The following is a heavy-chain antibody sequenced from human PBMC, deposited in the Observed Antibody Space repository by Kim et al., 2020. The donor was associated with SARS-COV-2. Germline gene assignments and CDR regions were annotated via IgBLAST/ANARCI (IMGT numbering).Heavy chain of an antibody. CDR2: ISGSGGST. Sequence: GGSLRLSCAASGFTFSSYAMSWVRQAPGKGLEWVSAISGSGGSTYYADSVKGRFTISRDNSKNTLYLQMNSLRAEDTAVYYCAQDRRSLLWFGELLYLDYWGQGTLVTVSS. D-gene: IGHD3-10*01. CDR1: GFTFSSYA. V-gene: IGHV3-23*01. J-gene: IGHJ4*02. CDR3: AQDRRSLLWFGELLYLDY.